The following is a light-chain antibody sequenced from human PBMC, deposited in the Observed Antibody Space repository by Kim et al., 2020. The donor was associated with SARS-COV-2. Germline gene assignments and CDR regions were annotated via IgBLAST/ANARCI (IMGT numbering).Light chain of an antibody. CDR1: SGHSSYA. J-gene: IGLJ2*01. CDR2: LNSDGSH. CDR3: QTWDTGIVV. V-gene: IGLV4-69*01. Sequence: ASVKLTCTLSSGHSSYAIAGHQQQPEKGPRYLMKLNSDGSHSKGDGIPDRFSGSSSGAERYLTISSLQSEDEADYYCQTWDTGIVVFGGGTQLTVL.